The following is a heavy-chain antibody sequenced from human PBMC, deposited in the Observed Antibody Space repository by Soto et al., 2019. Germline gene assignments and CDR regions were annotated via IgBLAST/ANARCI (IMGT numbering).Heavy chain of an antibody. CDR1: GYSFTHYG. Sequence: QVQLVQSGAEVKKPGASVKVSCKASGYSFTHYGITWVRQAPGQGLEWTGWINAYVGATKSAQKYEGRVTVTMDTSTTTAYLELRSLRSDDTAVYYGARGAGDTLDYWGQGTLVRVSA. CDR2: INAYVGAT. CDR3: ARGAGDTLDY. V-gene: IGHV1-18*01. D-gene: IGHD6-19*01. J-gene: IGHJ4*02.